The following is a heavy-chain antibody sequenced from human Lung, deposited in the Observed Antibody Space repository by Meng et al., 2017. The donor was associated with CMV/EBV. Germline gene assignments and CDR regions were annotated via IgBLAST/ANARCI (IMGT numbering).Heavy chain of an antibody. J-gene: IGHJ4*02. V-gene: IGHV3-11*01. Sequence: GESLKISCAASGFTFSDFYMSWIRQAPGTGLEWVSYITSSGRTIHYADSVKGRFTVSRDNAKNSRYLQMNSLRAEDTAVYYCARGSRVTMIEVAPSGWGQGXLVTVSS. CDR2: ITSSGRTI. CDR3: ARGSRVTMIEVAPSG. CDR1: GFTFSDFY. D-gene: IGHD3-22*01.